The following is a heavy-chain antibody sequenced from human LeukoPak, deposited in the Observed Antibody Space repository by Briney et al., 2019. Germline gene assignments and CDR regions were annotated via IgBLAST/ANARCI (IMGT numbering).Heavy chain of an antibody. D-gene: IGHD6-19*01. CDR3: ATTGVAATKGFDN. J-gene: IGHJ4*02. CDR2: ISGSGGNT. V-gene: IGHV3-23*01. Sequence: GGSLRLSCAASGFTFSSYAMSWDRQAPGKGLEWVSAISGSGGNTYYADSVKGRFTISRDNSKNTLYLQMNSLRAEDTAVYYCATTGVAATKGFDNWGQGTLVTVSS. CDR1: GFTFSSYA.